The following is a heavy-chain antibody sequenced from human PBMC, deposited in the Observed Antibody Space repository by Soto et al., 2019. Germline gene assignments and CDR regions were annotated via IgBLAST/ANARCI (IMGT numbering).Heavy chain of an antibody. J-gene: IGHJ6*02. CDR2: ITLNFGTA. V-gene: IGHV1-69*01. D-gene: IGHD2-2*01. CDR3: ASSVVPAARGFGYYYYGMDV. CDR1: GGTSSSNA. Sequence: QVQLVQSGAEVKKPGSSVKVSCKASGGTSSSNAISWVRQAPGQGLEWMGGITLNFGTANYAQKFQGRVTITADESTTTAYMELSSLRSEDTAVYYCASSVVPAARGFGYYYYGMDVWGQGTTVTVSS.